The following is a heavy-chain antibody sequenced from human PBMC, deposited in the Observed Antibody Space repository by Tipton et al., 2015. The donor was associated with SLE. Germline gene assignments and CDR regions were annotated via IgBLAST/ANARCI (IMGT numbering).Heavy chain of an antibody. CDR1: GGSFSGYY. CDR2: INHIGST. Sequence: TLSLTCAVYGGSFSGYYWSWIRQPPGKGLEWIGEINHIGSTNYNPSLKSRVTVSVDTSKNQVSLNLTSVTAADTAVYYCARGPTPPFGSGWYSFDYLGQRALVAFSS. J-gene: IGHJ4*02. D-gene: IGHD6-19*01. CDR3: ARGPTPPFGSGWYSFDY. V-gene: IGHV4-34*01.